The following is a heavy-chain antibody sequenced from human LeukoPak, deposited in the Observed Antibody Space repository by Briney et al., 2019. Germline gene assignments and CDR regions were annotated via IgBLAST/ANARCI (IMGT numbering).Heavy chain of an antibody. CDR1: GGTFSSYA. CDR3: ARGGKTYYGPGTPFDY. V-gene: IGHV1-69*05. J-gene: IGHJ4*02. D-gene: IGHD3-10*01. Sequence: RASVKVSCKASGGTFSSYAISWVRQAPGQGLEWMGRIIPIFGTANYAQKFQGRVTITTDESTSTAYMELSSLRSEDTAVYYCARGGKTYYGPGTPFDYWGQGTLVTVSS. CDR2: IIPIFGTA.